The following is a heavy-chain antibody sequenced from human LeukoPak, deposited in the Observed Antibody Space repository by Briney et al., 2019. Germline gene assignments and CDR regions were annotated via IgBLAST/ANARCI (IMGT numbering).Heavy chain of an antibody. CDR3: ARPYCSGGSCPEYFQH. J-gene: IGHJ1*01. D-gene: IGHD2-15*01. Sequence: GESLKISCKGSGYSFTSYWIGWVRQMPGKGLEWMGIIYPGDSDTRYSPSFQGQVTISADKSISTAYLQWSSLKASDTAMYYCARPYCSGGSCPEYFQHWGQGILVTVSS. CDR2: IYPGDSDT. V-gene: IGHV5-51*01. CDR1: GYSFTSYW.